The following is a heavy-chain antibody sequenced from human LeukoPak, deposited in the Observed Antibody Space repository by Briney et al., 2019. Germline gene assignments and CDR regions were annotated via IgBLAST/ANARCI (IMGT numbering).Heavy chain of an antibody. CDR1: GGTFSSYA. CDR3: AGGGGVITMILGDY. J-gene: IGHJ4*02. D-gene: IGHD3-22*01. CDR2: IIPILGIA. V-gene: IGHV1-69*04. Sequence: SVKVSCKASGGTFSSYAISWVRQAPGQGLEWMGRIIPILGIANYAQKFQGRVTITADKSTSTAYMELSSLRSEDTAVYYCAGGGGVITMILGDYWGQGPLFTVSS.